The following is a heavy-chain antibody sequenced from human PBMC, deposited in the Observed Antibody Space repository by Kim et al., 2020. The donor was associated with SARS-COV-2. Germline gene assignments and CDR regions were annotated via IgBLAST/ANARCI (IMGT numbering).Heavy chain of an antibody. J-gene: IGHJ6*02. D-gene: IGHD4-17*01. V-gene: IGHV4-4*02. CDR3: ARELRLTYYYGMDV. Sequence: NPSLKSRVTISVDKSKNQFSLKLSSVTAADTAVYYCARELRLTYYYGMDVWGQGTTVTVSS.